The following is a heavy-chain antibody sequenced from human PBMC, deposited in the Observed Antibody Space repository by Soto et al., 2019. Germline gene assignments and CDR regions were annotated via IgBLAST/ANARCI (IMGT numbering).Heavy chain of an antibody. J-gene: IGHJ4*02. D-gene: IGHD6-19*01. Sequence: EVQLLESGGGLVQPGGSLRLSCAASGFTFSGYAMNWVRQAPGKGLEWVSVISGSGDSTYYADSVKGRFTISRDNSKNTLYLQMNSLRAEDTAGYYCARRSSGWYFDYWGQGTLVTVSS. CDR2: ISGSGDST. CDR1: GFTFSGYA. CDR3: ARRSSGWYFDY. V-gene: IGHV3-23*01.